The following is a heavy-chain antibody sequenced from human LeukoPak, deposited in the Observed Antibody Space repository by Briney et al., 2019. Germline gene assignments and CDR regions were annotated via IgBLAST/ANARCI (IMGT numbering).Heavy chain of an antibody. CDR2: IYTSGST. D-gene: IGHD3-10*01. Sequence: SETLSLTCTVSGDSISSGNYYWSWVRQPAGKGLEWIGRIYTSGSTNYSPSLKSRVTISVDTSKNRFSLKLSSVTAADTAVYYCARDVRFAELSPDNPWGQGTLVTVSS. CDR1: GDSISSGNYY. J-gene: IGHJ5*02. V-gene: IGHV4-61*02. CDR3: ARDVRFAELSPDNP.